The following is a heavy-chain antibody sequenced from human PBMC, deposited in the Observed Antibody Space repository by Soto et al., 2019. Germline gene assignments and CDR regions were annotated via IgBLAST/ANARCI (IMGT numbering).Heavy chain of an antibody. Sequence: GGSLRLSCAASGFTFSNAWMSWVRQAPGKGLEWVGRIKSKTDGGTTDYAAPVKGRFTISRDDSKNTLYLQMNSLKTEDTAVYYCTTDNHMGGSYNNVSYYGMDVWGQGTTVTVSS. J-gene: IGHJ6*02. CDR3: TTDNHMGGSYNNVSYYGMDV. V-gene: IGHV3-15*01. D-gene: IGHD1-26*01. CDR1: GFTFSNAW. CDR2: IKSKTDGGTT.